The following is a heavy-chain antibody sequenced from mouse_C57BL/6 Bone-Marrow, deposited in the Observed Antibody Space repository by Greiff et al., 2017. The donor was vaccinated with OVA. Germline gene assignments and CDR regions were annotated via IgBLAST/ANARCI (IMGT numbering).Heavy chain of an antibody. CDR1: GYTFTDYY. V-gene: IGHV1-19*01. CDR3: ARGPRYFDY. J-gene: IGHJ2*01. CDR2: INPYNGGT. Sequence: EVQLQESGPVLVKPGASVKMSCKASGYTFTDYYMNWVKQSHGKSLEWIGVINPYNGGTSYNQKFKGKATLTVDKSSSTAYMELNSLTSEDSAVYYCARGPRYFDYWGQGTTLTVSS.